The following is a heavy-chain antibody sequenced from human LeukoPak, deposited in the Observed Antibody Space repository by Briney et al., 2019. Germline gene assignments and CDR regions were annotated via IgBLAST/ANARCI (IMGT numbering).Heavy chain of an antibody. D-gene: IGHD1-1*01. CDR3: ARDINDVSLPGY. J-gene: IGHJ4*02. CDR2: ISSSSSYI. Sequence: PGGSLRLSCAASGFTFSSYSMNWVRQVPGKGLEWVSSISSSSSYIYYADSVKGRFTISRDNAKNSLYLQMNSLRAEDTAVYYCARDINDVSLPGYWGQGTLVTVSS. V-gene: IGHV3-21*01. CDR1: GFTFSSYS.